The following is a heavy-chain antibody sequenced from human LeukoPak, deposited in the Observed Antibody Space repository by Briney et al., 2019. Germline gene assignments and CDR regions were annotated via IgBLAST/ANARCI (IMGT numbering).Heavy chain of an antibody. CDR1: GFTFNTYN. D-gene: IGHD5-24*01. Sequence: GGSLRLSCATSGFTFNTYNMYWVRQAPGKGLEWVSSITSSGTYIYYADSVKGRFTISRDNAKNSLYLQMNSLRAEDTAVFYRARGGEDNYANFDYWGQGTLVTVSS. CDR2: ITSSGTYI. CDR3: ARGGEDNYANFDY. J-gene: IGHJ4*02. V-gene: IGHV3-21*01.